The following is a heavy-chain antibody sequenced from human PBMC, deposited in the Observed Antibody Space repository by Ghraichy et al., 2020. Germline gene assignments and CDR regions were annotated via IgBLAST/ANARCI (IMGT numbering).Heavy chain of an antibody. CDR3: AREGFLEWLPDA. V-gene: IGHV1-18*04. D-gene: IGHD3-3*01. CDR1: GYTFSSYG. CDR2: ISAYNGNT. Sequence: ASMKVSCKASGYTFSSYGISWVRQAPGQGLEWMGWISAYNGNTNYAQKVQGRVTMTTDTFTSTAYMELRSLRSDDTAMYYCAREGFLEWLPDAWGQGTLVTVS. J-gene: IGHJ4*02.